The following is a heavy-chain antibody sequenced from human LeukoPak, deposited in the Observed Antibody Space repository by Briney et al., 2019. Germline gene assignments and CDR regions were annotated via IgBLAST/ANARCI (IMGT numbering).Heavy chain of an antibody. CDR1: GFTFTSYA. CDR3: ARRPGIAAAGPGPFDY. J-gene: IGHJ4*02. CDR2: ISYDGSNI. V-gene: IGHV3-30*01. Sequence: RGSLRLSCAASGFTFTSYAMHWVRQAPGKGLEWVAVISYDGSNIYYADSVKGRFTISRDNSKNTLYLQMNSLRAEDTAVYFCARRPGIAAAGPGPFDYWGQGTLVTVSS. D-gene: IGHD6-13*01.